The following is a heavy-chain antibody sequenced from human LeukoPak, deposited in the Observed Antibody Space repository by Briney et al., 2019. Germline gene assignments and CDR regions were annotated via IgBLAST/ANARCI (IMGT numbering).Heavy chain of an antibody. CDR2: IYTSGSS. D-gene: IGHD2-15*01. J-gene: IGHJ4*02. CDR3: ARENSGGSPFDY. Sequence: SETLSLTCTVSGDSISSYYWSWIRQPAGKGLEWIGRIYTSGSSNYYPSLKSRVTMSVDTSKNQVSLKLSSVTAADTAVYYCARENSGGSPFDYWGQGTLVTVSS. CDR1: GDSISSYY. V-gene: IGHV4-4*07.